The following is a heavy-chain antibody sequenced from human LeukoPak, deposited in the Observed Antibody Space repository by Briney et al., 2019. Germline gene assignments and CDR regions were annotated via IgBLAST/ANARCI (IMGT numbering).Heavy chain of an antibody. D-gene: IGHD1-1*01. CDR2: INYSGST. V-gene: IGHV4-59*01. CDR1: GGSITNSY. Sequence: SETLSLTCTVSGGSITNSYWNWIRQSPGKGLEWVGYINYSGSTNYNPSLKSRVTISVDTSKNQFSLKLSSVTAADTAVYFCARDPLSTNDFDIWGQGTMVTVSS. J-gene: IGHJ3*02. CDR3: ARDPLSTNDFDI.